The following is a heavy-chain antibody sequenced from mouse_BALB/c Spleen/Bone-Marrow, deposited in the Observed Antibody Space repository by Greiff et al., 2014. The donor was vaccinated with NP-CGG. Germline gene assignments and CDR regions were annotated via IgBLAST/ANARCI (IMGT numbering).Heavy chain of an antibody. V-gene: IGHV5-4*02. CDR1: GFTFSDFY. D-gene: IGHD1-1*02. CDR2: ISNGGTYT. CDR3: ARSGERYGAMDY. Sequence: EVQRVESGGGLVKPGGSLELSCAASGFTFSDFYMFWFRQTPEKRLEWVATISNGGTYTYYPDSVKGRFTISRDNAKNNLYLQMSSLKSEDTAMYYCARSGERYGAMDYWGQGTSVTVTS. J-gene: IGHJ4*01.